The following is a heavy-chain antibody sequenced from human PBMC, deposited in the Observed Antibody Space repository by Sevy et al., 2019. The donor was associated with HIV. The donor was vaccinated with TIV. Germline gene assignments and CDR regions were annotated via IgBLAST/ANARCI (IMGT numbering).Heavy chain of an antibody. Sequence: GESLKISCAASGFSVSSNYMSWVRQAPGKGPGWVSVIHSGGKISYADSVQGRFTISRDNSKNTLYLQMNSLRAEDTAVYYCAREDIVLGEDNYYGIDVWGQRTTITVSS. J-gene: IGHJ6*02. D-gene: IGHD2-15*01. V-gene: IGHV3-53*01. CDR2: IHSGGKI. CDR1: GFSVSSNY. CDR3: AREDIVLGEDNYYGIDV.